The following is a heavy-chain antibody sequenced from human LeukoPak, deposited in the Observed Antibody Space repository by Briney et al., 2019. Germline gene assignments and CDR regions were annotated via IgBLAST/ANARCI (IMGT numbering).Heavy chain of an antibody. CDR1: GGSISSCY. D-gene: IGHD1-1*01. CDR3: ARDRRTWNDDGIHS. V-gene: IGHV4-4*07. CDR2: MYISGST. J-gene: IGHJ4*02. Sequence: SETLSLTCTVSGGSISSCYWSWIWQPPRQGLELVGLMYISGSTNYNPYPKSRVTMSVATSKNQFSLKLSSVSAAATDVYYCARDRRTWNDDGIHSWGQGTLVTVSS.